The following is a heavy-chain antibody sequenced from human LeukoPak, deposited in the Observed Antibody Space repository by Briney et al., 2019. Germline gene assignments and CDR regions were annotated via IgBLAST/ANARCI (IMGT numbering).Heavy chain of an antibody. J-gene: IGHJ4*02. V-gene: IGHV3-48*03. CDR2: ISSSGRTI. Sequence: GGSLRLSCAASGFTFNNYQMNWVRQAPGKGLECISYISSSGRTIYYADPLKGRFTVSRDNAKNSLYLRMNTLRAEDTAVYYCARGEYYLDYWGQGTLVTVSS. CDR1: GFTFNNYQ. CDR3: ARGEYYLDY.